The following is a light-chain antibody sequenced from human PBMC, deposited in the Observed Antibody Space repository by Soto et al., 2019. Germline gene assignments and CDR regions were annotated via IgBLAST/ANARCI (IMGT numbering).Light chain of an antibody. V-gene: IGKV3-11*01. Sequence: EIVLTQSPATLSLSPGDRATLSCRASQSVRNYLAWFQQKPGQAPRLLIFETSNRAAGVPARFSGSGSGTEFTLIISSLEPEDYSVYYCQQRNDGPPLTFGGGTKVEIK. CDR3: QQRNDGPPLT. CDR1: QSVRNY. J-gene: IGKJ4*01. CDR2: ETS.